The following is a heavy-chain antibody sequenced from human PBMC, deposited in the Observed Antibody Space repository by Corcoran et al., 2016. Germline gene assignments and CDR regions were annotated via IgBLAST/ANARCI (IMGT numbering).Heavy chain of an antibody. V-gene: IGHV1-46*01. J-gene: IGHJ6*02. D-gene: IGHD6-6*01. CDR2: INPSGGST. CDR1: GYTFTSYY. Sequence: QVQLVQSGAEVKKPGASVKVSCKASGYTFTSYYMHWVRQAPGQGLEWMGIINPSGGSTSYAQKFQGRVTMTRDTSTSTVYMELSSLRSEDTAVYYCARADSSSSPYYYYGMDVWGQGTTVTVSS. CDR3: ARADSSSSPYYYYGMDV.